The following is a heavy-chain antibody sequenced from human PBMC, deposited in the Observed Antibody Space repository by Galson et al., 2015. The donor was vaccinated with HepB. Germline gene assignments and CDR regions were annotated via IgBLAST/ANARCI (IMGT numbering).Heavy chain of an antibody. V-gene: IGHV3-7*03. Sequence: SLRLSCAASGFTFSSYWMSWVRQAPGKGLEWVANIKQDGSEKYYVDSVKGRFTISRDNAKNSLYLQMNSLRAEDTAVYYCARDLRFLEWLLEKPFIPINRYYYCYGMDVWGQGTTVTISS. D-gene: IGHD3-3*01. CDR1: GFTFSSYW. CDR3: ARDLRFLEWLLEKPFIPINRYYYCYGMDV. J-gene: IGHJ6*02. CDR2: IKQDGSEK.